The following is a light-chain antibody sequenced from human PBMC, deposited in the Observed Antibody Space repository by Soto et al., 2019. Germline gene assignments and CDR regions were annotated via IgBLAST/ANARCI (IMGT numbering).Light chain of an antibody. CDR3: QQYYNYPFT. CDR1: QGISSY. CDR2: AAS. J-gene: IGKJ3*01. Sequence: AIRMTQSPSSFSASTGDRVTITCRASQGISSYLAWYQQKPGKAPKLLIYAASTLHSGVPSRFSGSGSGTDFTLTISCLQSEDFATYYCQQYYNYPFTFGPGTKWILN. V-gene: IGKV1-8*01.